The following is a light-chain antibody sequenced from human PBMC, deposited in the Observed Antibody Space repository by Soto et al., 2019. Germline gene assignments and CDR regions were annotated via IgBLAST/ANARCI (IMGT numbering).Light chain of an antibody. Sequence: TVLTQSPGTLSLSPGERATLSCRASHFVASSYVAWYQQKPGQAPRLLIYGASSRATGIPDRFSGSGSGTDFALTISRLEPEDFAVYYCQQYGSSPGTFGQGTKVDIK. J-gene: IGKJ1*01. CDR2: GAS. CDR3: QQYGSSPGT. V-gene: IGKV3-20*01. CDR1: HFVASSY.